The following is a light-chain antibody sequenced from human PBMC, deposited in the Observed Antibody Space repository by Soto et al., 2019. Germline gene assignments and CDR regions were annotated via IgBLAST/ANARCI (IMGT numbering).Light chain of an antibody. J-gene: IGKJ5*01. V-gene: IGKV3-20*01. CDR3: QQYGSSRST. CDR1: QSVSNNY. CDR2: GAS. Sequence: EIVLTQSPGTLSLSPGERATLSCRASQSVSNNYLAWYQQKPGQAPRLLIYGASSRATGIPDRFSGSGSGTDFTLTISRLEPEDFAVYYCQQYGSSRSTFGQGTRLEI.